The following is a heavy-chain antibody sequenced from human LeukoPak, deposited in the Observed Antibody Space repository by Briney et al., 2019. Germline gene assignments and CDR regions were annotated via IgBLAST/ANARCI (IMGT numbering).Heavy chain of an antibody. CDR2: ISYDGSNK. CDR3: ARGGDCGGDCYHFDY. Sequence: PGRSLRLSCAASGFTFGSYAMHWVRQAPGKGLEWVAVISYDGSNKYYADSVKGRFTISRDNSKNTLYLQMNSLRAEDTAVYYCARGGDCGGDCYHFDYWGQGTLVTVSS. J-gene: IGHJ4*02. D-gene: IGHD2-21*01. V-gene: IGHV3-30-3*01. CDR1: GFTFGSYA.